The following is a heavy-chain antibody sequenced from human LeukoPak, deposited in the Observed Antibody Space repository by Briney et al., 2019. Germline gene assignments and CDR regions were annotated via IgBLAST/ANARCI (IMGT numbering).Heavy chain of an antibody. CDR1: GFTFSSYW. J-gene: IGHJ6*03. CDR3: ARGGHSWGYYYMDV. CDR2: IKQDGSEK. D-gene: IGHD3-16*01. Sequence: GGSLRLSCAASGFTFSSYWMSWVRQAPGKGLEWVANIKQDGSEKYYVDSVKGRFTISRDNAKNSLYLQMNSLRAEDTAVYYCARGGHSWGYYYMDVWGKGTTVTISS. V-gene: IGHV3-7*01.